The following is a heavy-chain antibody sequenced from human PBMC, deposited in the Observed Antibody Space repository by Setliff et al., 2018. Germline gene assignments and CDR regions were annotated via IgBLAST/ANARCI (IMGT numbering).Heavy chain of an antibody. J-gene: IGHJ4*02. V-gene: IGHV4-61*10. CDR3: ARETTAWGYVDTAMVTFIDQ. CDR1: GGSISSGSYS. CDR2: IYSSGIT. D-gene: IGHD5-18*01. Sequence: TSETLSLTCTVSGGSISSGSYSWSWIRQPAGKGLEWIGHIYSSGITNYNPSLKSRVTMSVDTSKNQFSLKLSSVTAADTAVYYCARETTAWGYVDTAMVTFIDQWGQGTLVTVSS.